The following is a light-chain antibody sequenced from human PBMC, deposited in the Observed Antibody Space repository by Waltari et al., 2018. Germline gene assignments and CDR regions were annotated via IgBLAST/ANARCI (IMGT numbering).Light chain of an antibody. V-gene: IGLV2-8*01. CDR2: EVS. CDR3: SSYAGSKNLV. J-gene: IGLJ2*01. Sequence: QSALTQPPPASGSPGQSVTIPCTGTSSDVGGFHYVPWYQKHPGKAPKLMIYEVSKRPSGVPDRFSASKSGNTASLTVSGLQVEDEADYYCSSYAGSKNLVFGGGTKLTVL. CDR1: SSDVGGFHY.